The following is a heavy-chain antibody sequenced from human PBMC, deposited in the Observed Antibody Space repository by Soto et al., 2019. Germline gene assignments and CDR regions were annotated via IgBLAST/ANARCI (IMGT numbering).Heavy chain of an antibody. CDR2: IYYSGST. CDR1: GGSISSGGYY. CDR3: ARDSTARGPYDAFDI. D-gene: IGHD2-2*01. J-gene: IGHJ3*02. V-gene: IGHV4-30-4*01. Sequence: SETLSLTCTVSGGSISSGGYYWSWIRQPPGKGLEWIGYIYYSGSTYYNPSLKSRVTISVDTSKNQFSLKLSSVTAADTAVYYCARDSTARGPYDAFDIWGQGTMVTVSS.